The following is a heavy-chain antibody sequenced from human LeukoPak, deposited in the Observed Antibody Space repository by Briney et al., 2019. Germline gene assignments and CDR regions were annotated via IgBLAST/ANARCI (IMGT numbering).Heavy chain of an antibody. CDR2: INPSGGST. V-gene: IGHV1-46*01. Sequence: ASVRVSSKASGYTFTIYYMHWVRHAPGQGLEWMGKINPSGGSTSYTQKFQGRVTMTRDTSTSTVYMELSSLRSEDTAVDYCARVQSRSSSSRGPYYYGMDVWGRGTTVTVSS. CDR3: ARVQSRSSSSRGPYYYGMDV. CDR1: GYTFTIYY. D-gene: IGHD6-6*01. J-gene: IGHJ6*02.